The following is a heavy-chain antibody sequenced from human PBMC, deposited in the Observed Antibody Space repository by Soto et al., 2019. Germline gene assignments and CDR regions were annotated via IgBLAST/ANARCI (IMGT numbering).Heavy chain of an antibody. CDR3: ARAHSFGMDV. D-gene: IGHD2-21*01. V-gene: IGHV1-46*01. CDR2: INPSGGSA. CDR1: GYTFTSYY. J-gene: IGHJ6*02. Sequence: QVQLVQSGTEVKKPGASVKVSCKASGYTFTSYYMHWVRQAPGQGLEWMGLINPSGGSANYAQTFQGRVTMTRDIPTSTVDLERSSLRSEDTAVYSCARAHSFGMDVWGQGTTVTVSS.